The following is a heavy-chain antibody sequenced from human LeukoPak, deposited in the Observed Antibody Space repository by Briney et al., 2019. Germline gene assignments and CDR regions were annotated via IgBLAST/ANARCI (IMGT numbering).Heavy chain of an antibody. D-gene: IGHD3-10*01. CDR3: ASGDHLYYFDY. V-gene: IGHV3-66*01. Sequence: GGSLRLSCAASEFTVSSNYMSWVRQAPGKGLEWVSVIYSGGSTYYADSVKGRFTISRDNSKNTLYLQMNSLRAEDTAVYYCASGDHLYYFDYWGQGTLVTVSS. J-gene: IGHJ4*02. CDR2: IYSGGST. CDR1: EFTVSSNY.